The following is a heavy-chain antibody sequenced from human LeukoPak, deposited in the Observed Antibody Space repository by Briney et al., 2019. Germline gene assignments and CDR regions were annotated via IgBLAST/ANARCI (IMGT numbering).Heavy chain of an antibody. CDR2: ISAYNGNT. D-gene: IGHD3-9*01. CDR1: GYTFTSYG. V-gene: IGHV1-18*04. J-gene: IGHJ4*02. CDR3: ARGYDILTGYSNPFDY. Sequence: ASVKVSCKASGYTFTSYGISWVRQAPGQGLEWMGWISAYNGNTNYAQKLQGRVTMTTDTSTSTAYMEPRSLRSDDTAVYYCARGYDILTGYSNPFDYWGQGTLVTVSS.